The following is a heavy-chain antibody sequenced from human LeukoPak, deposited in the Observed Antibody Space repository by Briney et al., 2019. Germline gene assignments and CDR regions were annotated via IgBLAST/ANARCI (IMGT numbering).Heavy chain of an antibody. J-gene: IGHJ4*02. CDR1: GFTFSSYS. CDR2: ISSSSSYI. CDR3: ARTTGGSGSYFFDY. D-gene: IGHD3-10*01. Sequence: GGSLRLSCAASGFTFSSYSMNWVRQAPGKGLEWVSSISSSSSYIYYADSVKGRFSISRDNAKNSLYLQMNSLRAEDTAVYYCARTTGGSGSYFFDYWGQGTLVTVSS. V-gene: IGHV3-21*01.